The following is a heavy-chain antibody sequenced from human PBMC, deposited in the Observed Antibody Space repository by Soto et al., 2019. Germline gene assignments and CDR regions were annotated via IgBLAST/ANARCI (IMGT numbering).Heavy chain of an antibody. CDR1: GFTFSSYA. V-gene: IGHV3-23*01. CDR2: ISGSGGST. J-gene: IGHJ4*02. CDR3: AKVDCSSTSCYT. D-gene: IGHD2-2*02. Sequence: EVQLLESGGGLVQPGGSLRLSCAASGFTFSSYAMSWVRQAPGNGLEWVSAISGSGGSTYYADSVKGRFTISRDNSENTLYLQMNSLRAEDTAVYYCAKVDCSSTSCYTWGQGTLVTVSS.